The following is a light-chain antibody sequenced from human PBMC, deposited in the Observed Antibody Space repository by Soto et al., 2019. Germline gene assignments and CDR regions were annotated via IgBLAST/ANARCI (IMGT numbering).Light chain of an antibody. CDR2: KAS. CDR1: QSIGSW. J-gene: IGKJ2*01. V-gene: IGKV1-5*03. Sequence: DIQMTQSPFTLSASVGDRVTITCRASQSIGSWLAWYQQKPGKAPKLLIYKASNLESGVPSRFSGSGSGTEFTLTISSLQPDDFATYYCQHYDSYSYTFGQGTKLEIK. CDR3: QHYDSYSYT.